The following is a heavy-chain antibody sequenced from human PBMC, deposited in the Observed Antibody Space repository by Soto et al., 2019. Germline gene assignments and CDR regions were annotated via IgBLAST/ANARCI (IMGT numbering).Heavy chain of an antibody. CDR3: SRSLDS. CDR1: GFTFSNHW. V-gene: IGHV3-7*01. J-gene: IGHJ4*02. CDR2: INQDGTEQ. Sequence: EVQLVESGGGLVQPGGSLRLSCTASGFTFSNHWMDWVRQAPGKGLEWVANINQDGTEQNYVGSVKGRFTISRDNAKNSLYLQMSGLTAEDSALYYCSRSLDSWGQGTLVTVSS.